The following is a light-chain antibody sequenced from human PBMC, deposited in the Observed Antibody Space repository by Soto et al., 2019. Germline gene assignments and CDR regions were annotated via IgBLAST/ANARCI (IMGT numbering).Light chain of an antibody. V-gene: IGKV3-20*01. Sequence: EIVLTQSPGTLSLYPGERATLSCRASQSVRSSFLAWYQQKPGQAPRLLIYGASSRATGIPDRFSGSGSGTDFSLTISRLEPEDFAVYYCQEYGSSPMCTFGQGTKLEIK. J-gene: IGKJ2*02. CDR1: QSVRSSF. CDR2: GAS. CDR3: QEYGSSPMCT.